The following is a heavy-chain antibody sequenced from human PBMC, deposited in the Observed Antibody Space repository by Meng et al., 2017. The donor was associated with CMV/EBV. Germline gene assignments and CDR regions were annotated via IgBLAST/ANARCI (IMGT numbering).Heavy chain of an antibody. CDR1: GFTFSSYS. Sequence: GESLKISCAASGFTFSSYSMNWVRQAPGKGLEWVSSISSSSSYIYYAGSVMGRFTISRDNAKNTVYLQMNSLRPEDTAVYYCARMFNYDFSRGGMDVWGQGTTVTVSS. CDR2: ISSSSSYI. J-gene: IGHJ6*02. D-gene: IGHD3-3*01. V-gene: IGHV3-21*01. CDR3: ARMFNYDFSRGGMDV.